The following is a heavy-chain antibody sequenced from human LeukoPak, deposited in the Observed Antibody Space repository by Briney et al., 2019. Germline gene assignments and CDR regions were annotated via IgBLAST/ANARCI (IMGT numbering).Heavy chain of an antibody. D-gene: IGHD5-24*01. CDR2: INPNSGGT. CDR3: AIVSPKDGYNYFGY. V-gene: IGHV1-2*06. CDR1: GYTFTGYY. Sequence: ASVTVSCKASGYTFTGYYMHWVRQAPGQGLEWMGRINPNSGGTNYAQKLQGRVTMTRDTSISTACMELSRLRSDDTAVYYCAIVSPKDGYNYFGYWGQETLVTVSS. J-gene: IGHJ4*02.